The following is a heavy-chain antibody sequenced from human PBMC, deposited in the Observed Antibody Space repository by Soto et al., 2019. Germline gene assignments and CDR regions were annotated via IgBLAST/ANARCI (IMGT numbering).Heavy chain of an antibody. CDR1: GFTFSSYG. J-gene: IGHJ6*02. D-gene: IGHD5-12*01. Sequence: QVQLVESGGGVVQPGRSLRLSCAASGFTFSSYGMHWVRQAPGKGLEWVAVIWYDGSNKYYADSVKGRFTISRDNSKNTLYLQMNSLRAEDTAVYYCARDQVKATIIYYYYGMDVWGQGTTVTVSS. V-gene: IGHV3-33*01. CDR2: IWYDGSNK. CDR3: ARDQVKATIIYYYYGMDV.